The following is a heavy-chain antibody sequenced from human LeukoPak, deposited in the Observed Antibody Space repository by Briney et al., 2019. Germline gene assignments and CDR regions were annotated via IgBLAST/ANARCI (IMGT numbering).Heavy chain of an antibody. CDR3: ARDPLNYDVLTAYYLPGAFDI. CDR2: IYTSGST. CDR1: GGPISSGSNY. Sequence: SETLSLTCSVSGGPISSGSNYWSWIRQPAGKGLEWIGRIYTSGSTNYNPSLESRVTMSLDTSKNQFSLKLSSVTAADTAVYYCARDPLNYDVLTAYYLPGAFDIWGQGTMVTVSS. J-gene: IGHJ3*02. V-gene: IGHV4-61*02. D-gene: IGHD3-9*01.